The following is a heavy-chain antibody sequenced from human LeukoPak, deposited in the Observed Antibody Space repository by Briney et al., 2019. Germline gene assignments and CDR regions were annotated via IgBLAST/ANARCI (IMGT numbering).Heavy chain of an antibody. CDR3: ARNSHIAVAGTN. D-gene: IGHD6-19*01. J-gene: IGHJ4*02. CDR2: ICGSGGST. Sequence: GGSLRLSCAASGFTFSSYAMSWVRQAPGKGLEWVSAICGSGGSTYYAESVKGRFTISRDNSKNTLYLQMNSLRAEDTAVYYCARNSHIAVAGTNWGQGTLFTVSS. V-gene: IGHV3-23*01. CDR1: GFTFSSYA.